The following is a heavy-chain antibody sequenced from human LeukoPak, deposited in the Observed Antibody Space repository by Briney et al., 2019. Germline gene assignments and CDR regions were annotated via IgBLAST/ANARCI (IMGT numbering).Heavy chain of an antibody. CDR1: GFTFSSYA. CDR2: ICGNNGNT. V-gene: IGHV3-23*01. CDR3: AKQTGGSCYSGFDS. Sequence: PGGSLRLSCAASGFTFSSYAMSWVRQAPGKGLELVSDICGNNGNTYYADSVKGRFTISRDNSKNTLYLQMNSLRAEDTAVYYCAKQTGGSCYSGFDSWGQGTLVTVST. J-gene: IGHJ4*02. D-gene: IGHD2-15*01.